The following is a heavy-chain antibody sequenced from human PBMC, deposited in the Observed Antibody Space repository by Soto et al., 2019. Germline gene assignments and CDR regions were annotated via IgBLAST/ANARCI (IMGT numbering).Heavy chain of an antibody. CDR3: ARSQGSSTSLEIYYYYCYGMDV. Sequence: QVQLVQSGAEVKKPGSSVKVSCKASGGTFSSYAISWVRQAPGQGLEWMGGIIPISDTTNYAQKFQGRVTITADESTSTEYMELSSLRSEDTAVYYGARSQGSSTSLEIYYYYCYGMDVWGQGTTVNVSS. D-gene: IGHD2-2*01. V-gene: IGHV1-69*01. CDR1: GGTFSSYA. CDR2: IIPISDTT. J-gene: IGHJ6*02.